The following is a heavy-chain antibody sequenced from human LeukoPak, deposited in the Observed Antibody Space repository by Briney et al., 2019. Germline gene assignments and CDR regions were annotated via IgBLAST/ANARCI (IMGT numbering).Heavy chain of an antibody. Sequence: ASVKVSCKASGYTFTSYDINWVRQATGQGLEWMGWMNPNSGNTGYAQKFQGRVTITRNTSISTAYMELSSLRSEDTAVYYCANYAGGFWSGRGVYWGQGTLVTVPS. D-gene: IGHD3-3*01. CDR2: MNPNSGNT. V-gene: IGHV1-8*03. CDR3: ANYAGGFWSGRGVY. J-gene: IGHJ4*02. CDR1: GYTFTSYD.